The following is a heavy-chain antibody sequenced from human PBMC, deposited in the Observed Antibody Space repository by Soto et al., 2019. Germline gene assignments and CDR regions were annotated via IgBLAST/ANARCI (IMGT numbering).Heavy chain of an antibody. D-gene: IGHD3-3*01. Sequence: SETLSLTCTVSGGSISSGDYYWSWIRQPPGKGLEWIGYIYYSGSTYYNPSLKSRVTISVDTSKNQFSLKLSSVTAADTAVYYCARAVSQDETYYDFWSGYYTPHPTNFDYWGQGTLVTVSS. CDR1: GGSISSGDYY. CDR2: IYYSGST. V-gene: IGHV4-30-4*01. J-gene: IGHJ4*02. CDR3: ARAVSQDETYYDFWSGYYTPHPTNFDY.